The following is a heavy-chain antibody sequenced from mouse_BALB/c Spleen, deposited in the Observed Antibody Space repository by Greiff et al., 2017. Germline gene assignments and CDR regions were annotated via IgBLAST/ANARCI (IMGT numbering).Heavy chain of an antibody. V-gene: IGHV1S81*02. Sequence: VQLQQPGAELVRPGASVKLSCKASGYTFTSYWINWVKQRPGQGLEWIGEINPSNGRTNYNEKFKSKATLTVDKSSSTAYMQLSSLTSEDSAVYYCARWATMITTYYWGQGTTLTVSS. CDR3: ARWATMITTYY. J-gene: IGHJ2*01. CDR1: GYTFTSYW. CDR2: INPSNGRT. D-gene: IGHD2-4*01.